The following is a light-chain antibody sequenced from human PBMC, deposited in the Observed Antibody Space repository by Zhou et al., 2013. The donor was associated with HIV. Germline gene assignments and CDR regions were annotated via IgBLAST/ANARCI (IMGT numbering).Light chain of an antibody. CDR3: QQYGTSPAT. V-gene: IGKV3-20*01. CDR2: SAS. J-gene: IGKJ4*01. CDR1: QSVSNNY. Sequence: EIVLTQSPGTLSLSPGERATLSCRASQSVSNNYLAWYQQKPGQAPRLLMYSASRRATGIPDSFSGSGSGTDFILTISRLEPEDFAVYYCQQYGTSPATFGGGTKVEIK.